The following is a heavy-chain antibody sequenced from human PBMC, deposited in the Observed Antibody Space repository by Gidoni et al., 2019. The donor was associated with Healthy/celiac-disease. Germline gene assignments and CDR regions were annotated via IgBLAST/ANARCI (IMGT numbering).Heavy chain of an antibody. V-gene: IGHV3-9*01. D-gene: IGHD5-18*01. CDR1: GFTFDDYA. CDR2: ISWNSGSI. J-gene: IGHJ5*02. CDR3: ARSRYSGFDP. Sequence: EVQLVESGGGLVQPGRSLRLSCAASGFTFDDYAMHWVRQAPGKGLEWVSGISWNSGSIGYADSVKGRFTISRDNAKNSLYLQMNSLRAEDTALYYCARSRYSGFDPWGQGTLVTVSS.